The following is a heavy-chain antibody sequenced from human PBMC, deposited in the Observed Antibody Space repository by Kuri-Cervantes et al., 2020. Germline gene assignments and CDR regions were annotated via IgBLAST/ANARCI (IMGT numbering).Heavy chain of an antibody. CDR1: GFTFSSYA. Sequence: GESLKISCAASGFTFSSYAMHWVRQAPGKGLEWVAVISYDGSNKYYADSVKGRFTISRDNSKNTLYLQMSSLRAEDTAVYYCARVRWEPPYYYGMDVWGQGTTVTVSS. D-gene: IGHD1-26*01. J-gene: IGHJ6*02. CDR2: ISYDGSNK. V-gene: IGHV3-30-3*01. CDR3: ARVRWEPPYYYGMDV.